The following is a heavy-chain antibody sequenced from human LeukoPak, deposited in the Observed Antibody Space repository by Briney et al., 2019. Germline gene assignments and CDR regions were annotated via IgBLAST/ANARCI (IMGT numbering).Heavy chain of an antibody. J-gene: IGHJ6*03. CDR2: ITWDGGTT. CDR1: GFTFDDYT. Sequence: GGSLRLSCAASGFTFDDYTMHWVRQAPGKGLEWISLITWDGGTTYYADSVRGRFTISRDNSKNSLFLRMNSLRPEDTALYYCARDRTAEAGNGIYRGVWGNGTTVMVSS. D-gene: IGHD6-13*01. V-gene: IGHV3-43*01. CDR3: ARDRTAEAGNGIYRGV.